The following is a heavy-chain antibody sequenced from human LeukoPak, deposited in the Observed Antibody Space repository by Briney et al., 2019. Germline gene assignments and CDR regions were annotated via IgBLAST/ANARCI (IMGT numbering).Heavy chain of an antibody. D-gene: IGHD3-10*01. CDR1: GFTFSGFW. V-gene: IGHV3-21*01. Sequence: PGGSLRLSCAVSGFTFSGFWMSWSRQAPGKGLEWVSCITGSSDYIFYADSVRGRFTISRDNAKNSLYLQMNSLRAEDTAVYYCAKFKGHYGDSEYYFDYWGQGTLVTVSS. J-gene: IGHJ4*02. CDR2: ITGSSDYI. CDR3: AKFKGHYGDSEYYFDY.